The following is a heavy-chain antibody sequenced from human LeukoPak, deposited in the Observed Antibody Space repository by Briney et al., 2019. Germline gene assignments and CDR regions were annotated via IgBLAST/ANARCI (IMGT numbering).Heavy chain of an antibody. CDR1: GFTFSSYS. V-gene: IGHV3-21*01. D-gene: IGHD6-13*01. Sequence: PGGSLRLSCAASGFTFSSYSMNWVRQAPGKGLEWVSSISSSSSYIYYADSVKGRFTISRDNAKNSLYLQMNSLRAEDTAVYYCARDLIAAAGLNDAFDIWGQGTMVTVSS. CDR2: ISSSSSYI. CDR3: ARDLIAAAGLNDAFDI. J-gene: IGHJ3*02.